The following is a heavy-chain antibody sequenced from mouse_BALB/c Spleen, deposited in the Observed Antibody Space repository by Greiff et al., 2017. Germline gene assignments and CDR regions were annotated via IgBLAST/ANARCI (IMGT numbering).Heavy chain of an antibody. V-gene: IGHV7-3*02. CDR1: GFTFTDYY. CDR3: ARALANWDGTYYAMDD. D-gene: IGHD4-1*01. J-gene: IGHJ4*01. Sequence: EVKLMESGGGLVQPGGSLRLSCATSGFTFTDYYMSWVRQPPGKALEWLGFIRNKANGYTTEYSASVKGRFTISRDNSQSILYLQMNTLRAEDSATYYCARALANWDGTYYAMDDWGQGTSVTVSS. CDR2: IRNKANGYTT.